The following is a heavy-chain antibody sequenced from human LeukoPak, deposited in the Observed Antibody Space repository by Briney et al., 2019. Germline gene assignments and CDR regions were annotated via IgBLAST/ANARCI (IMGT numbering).Heavy chain of an antibody. Sequence: GGSLRLSCAASGFTFSSNYMSWVRQAPGKGLEGVSVIYSGGSTYYTNSVKGRLTISRDNSKNTLYLQMNSLRAEDTAVYYCARDRRVRGVMWNSKSDGFDIWGQGTMVTVSS. CDR3: ARDRRVRGVMWNSKSDGFDI. D-gene: IGHD3-10*01. CDR2: IYSGGST. J-gene: IGHJ3*02. CDR1: GFTFSSNY. V-gene: IGHV3-66*01.